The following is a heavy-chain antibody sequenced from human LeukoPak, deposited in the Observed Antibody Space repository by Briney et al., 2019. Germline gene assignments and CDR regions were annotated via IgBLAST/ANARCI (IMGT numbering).Heavy chain of an antibody. V-gene: IGHV4-59*11. J-gene: IGHJ3*01. D-gene: IGHD3-22*01. CDR1: GGSINYHY. Sequence: SETLSLTCTVSGGSINYHYWSWIRQPPGKGLEWIGFIYYSGTINYNPSLQSRITISVDTSKNHFSLKLTSVTAADTAVYYCARLLDNDSSGYPDTFDVWGQGTMVTVSS. CDR3: ARLLDNDSSGYPDTFDV. CDR2: IYYSGTI.